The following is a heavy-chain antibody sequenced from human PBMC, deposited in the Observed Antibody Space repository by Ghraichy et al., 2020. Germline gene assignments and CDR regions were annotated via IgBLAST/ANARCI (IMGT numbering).Heavy chain of an antibody. V-gene: IGHV4-34*01. D-gene: IGHD6-6*01. CDR3: ARVNSSSSAYFDY. J-gene: IGHJ4*02. Sequence: SDTLSLTCSANGVSFTDYEWTWIRQTPGKGLQWFGDIHQSGTTKFNPYLRSRLLMSIDASKNQFSLKLYFVTAADSALYYCARVNSSSSAYFDYWGQGNLVTVSS. CDR2: IHQSGTT. CDR1: GVSFTDYE.